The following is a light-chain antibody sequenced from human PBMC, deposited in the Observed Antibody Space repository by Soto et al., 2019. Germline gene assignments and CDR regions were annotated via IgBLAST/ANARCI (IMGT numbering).Light chain of an antibody. V-gene: IGKV3-15*01. Sequence: EIVLTQSPATLSLSPGERATLSCMASQSVSSNLAWYQQTPGQAPRLLIYGASTRATGIPARFSGSESGADFTLTISSLQSEDFAVYYCQQYNNWPRTFGQGTKVDI. CDR1: QSVSSN. CDR2: GAS. J-gene: IGKJ1*01. CDR3: QQYNNWPRT.